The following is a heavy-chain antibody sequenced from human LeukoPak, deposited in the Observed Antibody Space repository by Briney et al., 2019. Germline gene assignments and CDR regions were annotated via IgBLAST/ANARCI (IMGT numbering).Heavy chain of an antibody. CDR2: ISAYNGNT. CDR3: ARDKAGSNYDFRSGYYTGLDPFDY. CDR1: GYTFTSYG. D-gene: IGHD3-3*01. J-gene: IGHJ4*02. Sequence: ASVKVSCKASGYTFTSYGISWVRQAPGQGLEWMGWISAYNGNTNYAQKLQGRVTMTTDTSTSTAYMELRSLRSDDTAVYYCARDKAGSNYDFRSGYYTGLDPFDYWGQGTLVTVSS. V-gene: IGHV1-18*01.